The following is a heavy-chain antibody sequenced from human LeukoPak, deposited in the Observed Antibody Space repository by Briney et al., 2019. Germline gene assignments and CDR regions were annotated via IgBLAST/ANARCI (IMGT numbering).Heavy chain of an antibody. D-gene: IGHD3-22*01. Sequence: GGSRRLSCAASGFTFTNAWMNWVRQPPGKGLEWVGRIKSKSDGGTTDYAAPVKGRFTISRDDSKNTLYLQMNSLKTEDTAVYYCITFSMIVVVITDWGQGTLVTVSS. V-gene: IGHV3-15*01. J-gene: IGHJ4*02. CDR1: GFTFTNAW. CDR3: ITFSMIVVVITD. CDR2: IKSKSDGGTT.